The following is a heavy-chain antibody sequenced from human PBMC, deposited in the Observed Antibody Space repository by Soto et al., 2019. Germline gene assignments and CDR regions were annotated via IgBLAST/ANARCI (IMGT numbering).Heavy chain of an antibody. J-gene: IGHJ4*02. Sequence: SETLSLTCTVSGGSVSSGSYYWSWIQQHPGKGLEWIGYIYYSGSTNYNPSLKSRVTISVDTSKNQFSLKLSSVTAADSAVYYCARYGDYGVDYFDYWGQGTLVTVSS. CDR1: GGSVSSGSYY. CDR3: ARYGDYGVDYFDY. V-gene: IGHV4-61*01. CDR2: IYYSGST. D-gene: IGHD4-17*01.